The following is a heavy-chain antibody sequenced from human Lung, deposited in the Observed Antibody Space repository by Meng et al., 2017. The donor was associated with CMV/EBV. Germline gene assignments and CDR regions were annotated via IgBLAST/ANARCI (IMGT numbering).Heavy chain of an antibody. CDR2: IRNDETNK. D-gene: IGHD2-21*01. CDR3: AKDGGGNWWNTFHI. J-gene: IGHJ3*02. V-gene: IGHV3-30*02. CDR1: GFTFSDYG. Sequence: SCVGSGFTFSDYGMHWVRQAPGKGLEWVTFIRNDETNKYYADSVKGRFTISRDNSKNTLHLEMNSLRPEDTAVYYCAKDGGGNWWNTFHIRGQGTTVTVSS.